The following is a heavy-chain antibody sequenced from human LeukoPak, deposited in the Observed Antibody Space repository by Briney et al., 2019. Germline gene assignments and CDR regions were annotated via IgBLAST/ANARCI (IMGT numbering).Heavy chain of an antibody. J-gene: IGHJ3*02. CDR3: ARASPGDSSAPRAFDI. D-gene: IGHD3-22*01. V-gene: IGHV4-59*01. CDR2: IYYSGST. Sequence: SETLSLTCTVSGGSISNKYWSWIRQPPGKGLEWIGYIYYSGSTNYNPSLKSRVTILVDTSKNQFSLKLSSVTAADTAVYYCARASPGDSSAPRAFDIWGQGTMVTVSS. CDR1: GGSISNKY.